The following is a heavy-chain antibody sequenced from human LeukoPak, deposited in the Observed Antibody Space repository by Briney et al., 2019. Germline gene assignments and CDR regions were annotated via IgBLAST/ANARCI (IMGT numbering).Heavy chain of an antibody. CDR3: ARVRRKAAGYFDY. Sequence: PSETLSLTCTVSGGSISSYYWSWIRQPPGKGLEWIGYIYYSGSTNYNPSLKSRVTMSVDTSKNQFSLKLSSVTAADTAVYYCARVRRKAAGYFDYWGQGTLVTVSS. D-gene: IGHD4-17*01. CDR1: GGSISSYY. J-gene: IGHJ4*02. V-gene: IGHV4-59*12. CDR2: IYYSGST.